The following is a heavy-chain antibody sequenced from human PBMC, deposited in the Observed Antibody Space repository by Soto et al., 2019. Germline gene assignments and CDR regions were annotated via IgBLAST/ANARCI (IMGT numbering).Heavy chain of an antibody. CDR1: GGSISSGDYY. CDR2: IYYSGST. Sequence: SETLSLTCTVSGGSISSGDYYWSWIRQPPGKGLEWIGYIYYSGSTYYNPSLKSRVTISVDTSKNQFSPKLSSVTAADTAVYYCARDRIFVDTAMVTNSFDIWGQGTMVTVS. V-gene: IGHV4-30-4*01. D-gene: IGHD5-18*01. J-gene: IGHJ3*02. CDR3: ARDRIFVDTAMVTNSFDI.